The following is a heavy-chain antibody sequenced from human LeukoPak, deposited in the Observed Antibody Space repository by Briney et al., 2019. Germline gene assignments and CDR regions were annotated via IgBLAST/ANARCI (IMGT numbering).Heavy chain of an antibody. CDR3: AREGGGYCSSTSCPLDY. CDR1: GYTFTGYY. CDR2: VNPNSGGT. D-gene: IGHD2-2*01. Sequence: ASVKVSCKASGYTFTGYYMHWVRQAPGQGLEWMGWVNPNSGGTNYAQKFQGRVTMTRDTSISTAYMELSRLRSDDTAVYYCAREGGGYCSSTSCPLDYWGQGTLVTVSP. V-gene: IGHV1-2*02. J-gene: IGHJ4*02.